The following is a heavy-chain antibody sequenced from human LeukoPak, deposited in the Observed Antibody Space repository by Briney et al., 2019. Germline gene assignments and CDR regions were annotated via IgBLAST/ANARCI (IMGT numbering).Heavy chain of an antibody. CDR1: GGSISTDY. CDR2: IYYSGST. CDR3: ARGYNSGAYWFDY. J-gene: IGHJ4*02. Sequence: SETPSLTCTVSGGSISTDYWSWIRQPPGKGLEWIGYIYYSGSTKYNPSLKSRVTILVDTSKNQFSLKLSSVTAADTAVYYCARGYNSGAYWFDYWGQGTLVTVSS. D-gene: IGHD3-22*01. V-gene: IGHV4-59*01.